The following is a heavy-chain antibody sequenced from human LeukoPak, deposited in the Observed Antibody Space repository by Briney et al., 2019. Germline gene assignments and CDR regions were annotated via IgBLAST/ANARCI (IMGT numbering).Heavy chain of an antibody. Sequence: GGSLRLSCAASGFTFSSYAMSWVRQAPGKRLEWVSAISASDDSTYYADSVKGRFTLSRDNSKNTLYLQMSSLRAEDTAVYYCAKGPYSSGWSYFDYWGQGTLVTVSS. CDR1: GFTFSSYA. V-gene: IGHV3-23*01. J-gene: IGHJ4*02. D-gene: IGHD6-19*01. CDR3: AKGPYSSGWSYFDY. CDR2: ISASDDST.